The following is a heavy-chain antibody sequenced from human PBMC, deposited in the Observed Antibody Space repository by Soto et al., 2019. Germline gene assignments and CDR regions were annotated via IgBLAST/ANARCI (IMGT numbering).Heavy chain of an antibody. CDR2: IIPIFGTA. D-gene: IGHD2-2*01. J-gene: IGHJ6*02. V-gene: IGHV1-69*01. Sequence: QVQLVQSGAEVKKPGSSVNVSCKASGGTFSSYAISWVRQAPGQGLEWMGGIIPIFGTANYAQKFQGRVTITADESTSTAYMELSSRRSEDTAVYYCVRDQGYCSSTGCYGGYYYGMDFWGQGTTVTVSS. CDR3: VRDQGYCSSTGCYGGYYYGMDF. CDR1: GGTFSSYA.